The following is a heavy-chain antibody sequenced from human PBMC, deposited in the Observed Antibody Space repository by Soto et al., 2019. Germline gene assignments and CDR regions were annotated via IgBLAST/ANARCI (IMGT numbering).Heavy chain of an antibody. J-gene: IGHJ6*02. V-gene: IGHV4-31*03. CDR1: GGSVSSVGHY. CDR2: IYYSGST. D-gene: IGHD6-25*01. CDR3: ARESGGYDSSTRYGLDV. Sequence: SETLSLTCSVSGGSVSSVGHYWTWIRQQPGKGLEWIGYIYYSGSTDYNPSLKSRVTISVDRSKNQFSLNLSSVTAADTAIYYCARESGGYDSSTRYGLDVWGQGTTVTVSS.